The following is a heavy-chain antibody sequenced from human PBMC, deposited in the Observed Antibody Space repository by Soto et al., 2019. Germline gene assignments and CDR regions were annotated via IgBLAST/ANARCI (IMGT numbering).Heavy chain of an antibody. D-gene: IGHD2-21*01. CDR1: GGSISSYY. CDR2: IYYSGST. J-gene: IGHJ4*02. Sequence: SETLSLTSTVSGGSISSYYWSWIRQPPGKGLEWIGYIYYSGSTNYNPSLKSRVTISVDTSKNQFSLKLSSVTAADTAVYYCARRWGGTFDYWGQGTLVTVSS. V-gene: IGHV4-59*01. CDR3: ARRWGGTFDY.